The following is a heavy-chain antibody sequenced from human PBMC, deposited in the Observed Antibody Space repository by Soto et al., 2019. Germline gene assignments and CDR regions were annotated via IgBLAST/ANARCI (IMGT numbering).Heavy chain of an antibody. CDR2: IGTAGDT. CDR1: GFTFSSYD. D-gene: IGHD5-12*01. J-gene: IGHJ4*02. Sequence: GGSLSLSCAASGFTFSSYDMHWVRQATGKGLEWVSAIGTAGDTYYPGSVKGRFTIFRENAKNSLYLQMNSLRAEDTAVYYCARGEVATGLFDYWGQGTLVTVSS. V-gene: IGHV3-13*01. CDR3: ARGEVATGLFDY.